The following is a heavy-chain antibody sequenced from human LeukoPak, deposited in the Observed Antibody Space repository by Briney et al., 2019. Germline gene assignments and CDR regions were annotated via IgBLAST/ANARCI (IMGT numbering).Heavy chain of an antibody. CDR2: ISGSGGST. CDR3: AKDGSAALQYYYGMDV. Sequence: GGSLRLSCAASGFTFSSYAMSWVRQAQGKGLEWVSAISGSGGSTYYADSVKGRFTISRDNSKNTLYLQMNSLRAEDTAVYYCAKDGSAALQYYYGMDVWGQGTTVTVSS. J-gene: IGHJ6*02. D-gene: IGHD2-2*01. V-gene: IGHV3-23*01. CDR1: GFTFSSYA.